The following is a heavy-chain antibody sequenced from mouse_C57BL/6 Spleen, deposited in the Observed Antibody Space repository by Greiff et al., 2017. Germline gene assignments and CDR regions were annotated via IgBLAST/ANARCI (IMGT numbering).Heavy chain of an antibody. D-gene: IGHD1-1*01. CDR2: IDPETGGT. CDR1: GYTFTDYE. V-gene: IGHV1-15*01. J-gene: IGHJ2*01. CDR3: TREDGSSLTEGYFDY. Sequence: VQLQQSGAELVRPGASVTLSCKASGYTFTDYEMHWVKQTPVHGLEWIGAIDPETGGTAYNQKFKGKAILTADKSSSTAYMELRSLTSEDSAVYYCTREDGSSLTEGYFDYWGKGTTLTVSS.